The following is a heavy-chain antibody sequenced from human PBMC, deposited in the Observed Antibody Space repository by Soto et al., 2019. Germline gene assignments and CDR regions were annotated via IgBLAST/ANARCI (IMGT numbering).Heavy chain of an antibody. V-gene: IGHV3-48*03. CDR1: GFTFRSYE. Sequence: GACLRVACAASGFTFRSYEMKWVRQAPGKGLAWWSYISSSGSTIYYAASVKGRCNISRDNAKNSLYLQMNSLRAEDTAVYCCASENRSPSSRLNYYYGMDVCGQGTTVTVSS. J-gene: IGHJ6*02. CDR2: ISSSGSTI. CDR3: ASENRSPSSRLNYYYGMDV. D-gene: IGHD5-12*01.